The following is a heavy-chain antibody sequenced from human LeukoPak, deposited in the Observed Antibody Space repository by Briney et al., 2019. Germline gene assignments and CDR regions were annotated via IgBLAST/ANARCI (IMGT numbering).Heavy chain of an antibody. J-gene: IGHJ6*02. Sequence: SETLSLTCTVSGDSFTSVTDYWAWIRQPPGKGLEWIATADYSGGTYYNPSLESRVAISADMSKNQISLQLTSVTGADTAVYYCARDLGLLPRSDGMDVWGQGTTVTVSS. D-gene: IGHD3-16*01. CDR1: GDSFTSVTDY. CDR2: ADYSGGT. V-gene: IGHV4-39*07. CDR3: ARDLGLLPRSDGMDV.